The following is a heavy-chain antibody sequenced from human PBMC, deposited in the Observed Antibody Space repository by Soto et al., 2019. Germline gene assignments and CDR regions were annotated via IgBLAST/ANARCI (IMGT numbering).Heavy chain of an antibody. J-gene: IGHJ4*02. D-gene: IGHD3-10*01. CDR2: IKQDGSEK. Sequence: EVQLVESGGGLVQPGGSLRLSCAASGFTFSSYSMSWVRQAPGKGLEWVANIKQDGSEKYYVDSVKGRFTISRDNAKNALYLQMNSVRAGDTDVYYCARDTGFGEVTQYWGQGTLVTVSS. CDR3: ARDTGFGEVTQY. CDR1: GFTFSSYS. V-gene: IGHV3-7*03.